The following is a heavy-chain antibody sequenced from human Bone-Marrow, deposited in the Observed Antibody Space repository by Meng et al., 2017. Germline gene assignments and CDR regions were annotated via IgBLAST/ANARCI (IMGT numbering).Heavy chain of an antibody. D-gene: IGHD3-22*01. V-gene: IGHV4-34*01. CDR3: ARVGVVVITPNWFDP. J-gene: IGHJ5*02. CDR1: GGAFSVYD. Sequence: QWQVQQGGGGLLRPTAALSLTVAGYGGAFSVYDWNWIRVPPGKGLEWIGKINHSRSTNYTPYLQSRVTISVDTSKNQFTLKLSSVTAAETAVYYCARVGVVVITPNWFDPWGQGTLVTVSS. CDR2: INHSRST.